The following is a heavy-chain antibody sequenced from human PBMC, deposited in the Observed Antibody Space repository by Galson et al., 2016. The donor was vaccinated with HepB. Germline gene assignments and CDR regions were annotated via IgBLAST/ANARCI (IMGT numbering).Heavy chain of an antibody. D-gene: IGHD5-24*01. J-gene: IGHJ6*02. V-gene: IGHV4-30-4*01. CDR1: GDSLSNSDSY. CDR2: TYYGGST. Sequence: TLSLTCTVSGDSLSNSDSYWSWLRQTPGKGLEWLGYTYYGGSTYENPSLRSRLRMSGDMSKNHFSLRLSSVTAADTAVYYCARGTLDDNYLYYGLDVWGQGTPVTVSS. CDR3: ARGTLDDNYLYYGLDV.